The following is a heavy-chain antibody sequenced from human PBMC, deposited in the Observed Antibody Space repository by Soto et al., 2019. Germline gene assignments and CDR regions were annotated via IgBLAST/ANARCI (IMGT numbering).Heavy chain of an antibody. CDR1: GYTFTSYD. D-gene: IGHD3-3*01. CDR2: MNPNSGNT. V-gene: IGHV1-8*01. Sequence: ASVKVSCKASGYTFTSYDINWVRQATGQGLEWMGWMNPNSGNTGYAQKYQGRVTITRNTSISTANMKMSSLRSEDTAVYYCARAGTIFGVVITYYYYGMDVWG. CDR3: ARAGTIFGVVITYYYYGMDV. J-gene: IGHJ6*02.